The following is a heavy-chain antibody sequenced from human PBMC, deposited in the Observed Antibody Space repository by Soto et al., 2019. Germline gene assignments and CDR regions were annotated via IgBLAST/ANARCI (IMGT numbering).Heavy chain of an antibody. CDR3: AKDRYSGYDYVLTPGPFDY. Sequence: GGSLRLSCAASGFTFSSYAMSWVRQAPGKGLEWVSAISGSGGSTYYADSVKGRFTISRDNSKNTLYLQMSSLRAEDTAVYYCAKDRYSGYDYVLTPGPFDYWGQGTLVTVSS. J-gene: IGHJ4*02. V-gene: IGHV3-23*01. CDR1: GFTFSSYA. D-gene: IGHD5-12*01. CDR2: ISGSGGST.